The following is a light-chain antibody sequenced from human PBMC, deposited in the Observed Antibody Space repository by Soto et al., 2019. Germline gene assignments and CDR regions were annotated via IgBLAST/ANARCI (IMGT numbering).Light chain of an antibody. Sequence: NFMLTQPHSVSESPGKTVTISCTGSSGSIASNYVQWYQQRPGSAPTTVIYEDNQRPSGVPDRFSGSIDSSSNSASLTISGLKTEDVADYYCQSYDSSNHEVVFGGGTKLTVL. CDR2: EDN. CDR1: SGSIASNY. V-gene: IGLV6-57*02. J-gene: IGLJ2*01. CDR3: QSYDSSNHEVV.